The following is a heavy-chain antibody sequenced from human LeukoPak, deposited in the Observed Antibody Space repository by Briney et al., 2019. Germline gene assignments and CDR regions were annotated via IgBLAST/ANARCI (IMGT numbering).Heavy chain of an antibody. J-gene: IGHJ4*02. CDR3: AKDTYTHSGTYYLYYFDY. D-gene: IGHD1-26*01. CDR1: GFTFSSYA. Sequence: GGSLRLSCAASGFTFSSYAMTWVRQAPGKGLEWVSGISGSGGSTHYADSVKGRFTISRDNSKNTLYLQMNSLRAEDTAVYYCAKDTYTHSGTYYLYYFDYWGQGTLVTVSS. CDR2: ISGSGGST. V-gene: IGHV3-23*01.